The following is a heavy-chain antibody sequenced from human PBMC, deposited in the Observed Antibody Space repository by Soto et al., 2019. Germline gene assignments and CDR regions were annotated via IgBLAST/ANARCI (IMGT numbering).Heavy chain of an antibody. CDR2: ISSSSSTI. CDR3: ARSKDLYSSGWAEAFDI. J-gene: IGHJ3*02. CDR1: GFTFGRYT. D-gene: IGHD6-19*01. V-gene: IGHV3-48*01. Sequence: GGFLRLSCAASGFTFGRYTMNWVRQAPGKGLEWLSYISSSSSTIYYADSVEGRFTISRDDAKNSLYLQMNSLRAEDTAVYYWARSKDLYSSGWAEAFDIWGQGTMVTVSS.